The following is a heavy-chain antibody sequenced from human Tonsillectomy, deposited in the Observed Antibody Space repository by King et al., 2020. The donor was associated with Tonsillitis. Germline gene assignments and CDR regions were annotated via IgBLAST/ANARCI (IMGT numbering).Heavy chain of an antibody. D-gene: IGHD2-8*01. V-gene: IGHV1-69*01. J-gene: IGHJ6*02. CDR3: ARDRVYASSLLYYGMDV. CDR1: GGTFSSYA. CDR2: IIPIFGTA. Sequence: VQLVQSGAEVKKPGSSVKVSCKASGGTFSSYAISWVRQAPGQGLEWMGGIIPIFGTANYAQKFQGRVTITADESTSTAYMELSSLRSEDTAVYYCARDRVYASSLLYYGMDVWGQGTTVTVSS.